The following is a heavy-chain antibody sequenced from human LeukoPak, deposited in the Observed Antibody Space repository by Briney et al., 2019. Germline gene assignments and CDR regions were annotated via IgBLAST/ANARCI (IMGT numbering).Heavy chain of an antibody. V-gene: IGHV3-23*01. CDR3: AKDLGRYRNNFFDY. Sequence: GGPLSLSCAVSGFTFYSIAMRCVPQAPDRGVEWVSTISGSGGGTYYADSVKGRFTISRDDSKNTLYLQMNSLRADDTAVYYCAKDLGRYRNNFFDYWGQGNLVTVSS. CDR2: ISGSGGGT. J-gene: IGHJ4*02. CDR1: GFTFYSIA. D-gene: IGHD1-26*01.